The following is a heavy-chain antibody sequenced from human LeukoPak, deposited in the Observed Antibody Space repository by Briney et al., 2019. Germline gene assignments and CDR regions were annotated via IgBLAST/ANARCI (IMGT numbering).Heavy chain of an antibody. CDR2: INHSGST. CDR1: GGSFSGYY. Sequence: SETLSLTCAVYGGSFSGYYWSWIRQPPGKGLEWIGEINHSGSTNYNPSLKSRVTISVDTSKNQFSLKLSSVTAADTAVYYCARGPDARGYSYGYSYWGQGTLVTVSS. CDR3: ARGPDARGYSYGYSY. D-gene: IGHD5-18*01. V-gene: IGHV4-34*01. J-gene: IGHJ4*02.